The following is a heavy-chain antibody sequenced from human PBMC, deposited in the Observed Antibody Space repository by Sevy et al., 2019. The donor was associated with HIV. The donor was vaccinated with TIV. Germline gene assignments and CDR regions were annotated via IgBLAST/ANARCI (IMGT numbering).Heavy chain of an antibody. V-gene: IGHV1-24*01. CDR2: FDPEDDEK. Sequence: ASVKVSCKVSGYTLTELSMHWVRQAPGKGLEWMGTFDPEDDEKIYAQKFQGRVTMTGDTFTDTAYMELSRLRSEDTAVYYCATTKDYYDTSGYPFDSWGQGTLVTVSS. CDR1: GYTLTELS. CDR3: ATTKDYYDTSGYPFDS. D-gene: IGHD3-22*01. J-gene: IGHJ4*02.